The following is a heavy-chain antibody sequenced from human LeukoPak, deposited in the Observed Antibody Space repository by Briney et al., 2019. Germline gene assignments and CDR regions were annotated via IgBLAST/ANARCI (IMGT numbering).Heavy chain of an antibody. V-gene: IGHV1-69*05. Sequence: GASVKVSCKASGGTFSSYAISWVRQAPGQGLEWMGGIIPIFGTANYAQKFQGRVTITTDESTSTAYMELSSLRSEDTAVYYCARPTYGSGSSSLDYWGQGTLVTVSS. CDR1: GGTFSSYA. CDR3: ARPTYGSGSSSLDY. D-gene: IGHD3-10*01. J-gene: IGHJ4*02. CDR2: IIPIFGTA.